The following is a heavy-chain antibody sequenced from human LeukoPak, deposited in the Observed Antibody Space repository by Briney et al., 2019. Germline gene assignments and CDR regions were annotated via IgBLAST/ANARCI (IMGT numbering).Heavy chain of an antibody. CDR3: ARTDYDFWSGTARRCYYYYMDV. CDR2: MNPNSGNT. V-gene: IGHV1-8*03. Sequence: ASVKVSCKASGYTFTSYDINWVRQATGQGLEWMGWMNPNSGNTGYAQKFQGRVTITRNTSISTAYMELSSLRSEDTAVYYCARTDYDFWSGTARRCYYYYMDVWGKGTTVTVSS. CDR1: GYTFTSYD. D-gene: IGHD3-3*01. J-gene: IGHJ6*03.